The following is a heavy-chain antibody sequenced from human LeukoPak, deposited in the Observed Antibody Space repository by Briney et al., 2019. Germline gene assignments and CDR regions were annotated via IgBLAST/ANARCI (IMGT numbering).Heavy chain of an antibody. CDR2: INPSGGST. V-gene: IGHV1-46*01. Sequence: GASVKVSCKASGYTFTSYYMHWVRQAPGQGLGWMGIINPSGGSTSYAQKFQGRVTMTRDTSTSTVYMELSSLRSEDTAVYYCARDIDYDILTGYPQYYFDYWGQGTLVTVSS. CDR1: GYTFTSYY. J-gene: IGHJ4*02. D-gene: IGHD3-9*01. CDR3: ARDIDYDILTGYPQYYFDY.